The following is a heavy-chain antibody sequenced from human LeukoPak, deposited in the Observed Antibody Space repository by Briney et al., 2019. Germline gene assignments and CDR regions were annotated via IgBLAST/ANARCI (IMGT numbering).Heavy chain of an antibody. CDR2: IYYDGDT. CDR1: GFTVSTNY. V-gene: IGHV3-53*04. D-gene: IGHD6-13*01. CDR3: AVGGLISAAGIFDY. Sequence: GGSLRLSCAASGFTVSTNYMSWVRQAPGKGLEWVSVIYYDGDTYYADSVKGRFTISRHNSKNTLYLQMNGLRAEDTAVYYCAVGGLISAAGIFDYWGRGTLVTVSS. J-gene: IGHJ4*02.